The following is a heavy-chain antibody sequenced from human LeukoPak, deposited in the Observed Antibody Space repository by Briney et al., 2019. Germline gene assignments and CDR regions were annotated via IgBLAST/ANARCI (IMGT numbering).Heavy chain of an antibody. CDR1: GFTFSSYA. CDR3: ARPSYCSGGSCYMDDY. D-gene: IGHD2-15*01. J-gene: IGHJ4*02. CDR2: SRNKANSYST. V-gene: IGHV3-72*01. Sequence: GGSLRLSCSASGFTFSSYAMHWVRQAPGKGLEWVARSRNKANSYSTDYAASVKGRFSISRDYSKNSLYLQMSSLKTEDTAVYYCARPSYCSGGSCYMDDYWGQGTLVTVSS.